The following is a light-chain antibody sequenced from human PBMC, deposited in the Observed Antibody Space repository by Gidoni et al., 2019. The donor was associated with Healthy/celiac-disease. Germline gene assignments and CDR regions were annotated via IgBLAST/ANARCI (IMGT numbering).Light chain of an antibody. J-gene: IGLJ1*01. CDR2: VGTGGIVG. Sequence: QPVLTQPPSASASLGASVTLTCTLSSGYSNYKVDWYQQRPGKGPRFVMRVGTGGIVGSKGEGIPDRFSVLGSGLNRYLTIKNIQEEDESDYHCGADHGSGSNFVRVFGTGTKVTVL. CDR1: SGYSNYK. CDR3: GADHGSGSNFVRV. V-gene: IGLV9-49*01.